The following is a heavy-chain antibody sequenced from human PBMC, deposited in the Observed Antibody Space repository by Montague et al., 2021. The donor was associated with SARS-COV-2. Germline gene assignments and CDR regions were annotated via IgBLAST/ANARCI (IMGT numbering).Heavy chain of an antibody. CDR2: IYYSGST. V-gene: IGHV4-39*01. J-gene: IGHJ3*01. CDR3: ARFPTSYYYDSKAAPAAPDALDF. CDR1: GGSISSSSYY. Sequence: SETLSLTCTVSGGSISSSSYYWGWIRQPPGKVLEWIGSIYYSGSTYYSPSLKSLVTISVDTSKNQFSLKLSSVTAAATAVYYCARFPTSYYYDSKAAPAAPDALDFWGQGTMVTVSS. D-gene: IGHD3-22*01.